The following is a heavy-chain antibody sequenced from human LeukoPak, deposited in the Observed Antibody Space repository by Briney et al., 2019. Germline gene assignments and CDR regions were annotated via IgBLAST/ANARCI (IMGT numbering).Heavy chain of an antibody. CDR3: ARGGCSGGSCYVDY. V-gene: IGHV4-61*02. CDR2: IYTSGSS. Sequence: PSETLSLTXTVSGGSISSGSYYWSWIRQPAGNGLEWIGRIYTSGSSNYNPSLKSRVTISVDTSKNQFSLKLSSVTAADTAVYYCARGGCSGGSCYVDYWGQGTLVTVSS. D-gene: IGHD2-15*01. J-gene: IGHJ4*02. CDR1: GGSISSGSYY.